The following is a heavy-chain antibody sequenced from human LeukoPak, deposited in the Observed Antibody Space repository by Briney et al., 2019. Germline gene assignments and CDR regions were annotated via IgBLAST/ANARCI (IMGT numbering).Heavy chain of an antibody. D-gene: IGHD3-3*01. CDR2: IYHSGST. Sequence: KPSETLSLTCAVSGYSISSGYCWGWIRQPPGKGLEWIGSIYHSGSTYYNPSLKSRVTISVDTSKNQFSLKLSSVTAADTAVYYCARETIFGVSNAFDIWGQGTMVTVSS. CDR1: GYSISSGYC. V-gene: IGHV4-38-2*01. J-gene: IGHJ3*02. CDR3: ARETIFGVSNAFDI.